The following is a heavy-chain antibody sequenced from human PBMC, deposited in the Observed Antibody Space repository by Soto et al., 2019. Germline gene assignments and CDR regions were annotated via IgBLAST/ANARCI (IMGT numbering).Heavy chain of an antibody. CDR2: IYYSGST. V-gene: IGHV4-30-4*01. CDR1: GGSISSGDYY. D-gene: IGHD3-10*01. CDR3: ARVVMVRGVTPNWFDP. J-gene: IGHJ5*02. Sequence: QVQLQESGPGLVKPSQTLSLTCTVSGGSISSGDYYWSWIRQPPGKGLEWIGYIYYSGSTYYNPSLKSRVTISVDTSKNLCSIKLSSVTAADTAVYYCARVVMVRGVTPNWFDPWGQGTLVTVSS.